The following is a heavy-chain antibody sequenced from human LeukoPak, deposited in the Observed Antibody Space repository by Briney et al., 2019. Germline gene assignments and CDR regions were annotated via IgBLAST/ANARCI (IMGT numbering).Heavy chain of an antibody. J-gene: IGHJ4*02. CDR1: GFVVSSNY. CDR2: MYSDNNI. Sequence: GGSLRLACAASGFVVSSNYLAWVRQAPGEGLEWVSFMYSDNNIYYADSVKGRFTISRDNSKNTFYLQMNSLRVEDTAIYYCARGILGLIPIDYWGQGTLVTVSS. CDR3: ARGILGLIPIDY. V-gene: IGHV3-53*01. D-gene: IGHD1-26*01.